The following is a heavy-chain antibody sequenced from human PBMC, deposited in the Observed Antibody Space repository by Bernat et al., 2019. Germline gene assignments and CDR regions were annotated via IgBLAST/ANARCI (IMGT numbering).Heavy chain of an antibody. Sequence: EVQLLESGGGLVQPGGSLRLSCAASGFSFSSHAMSWVRQAPGKGLEWVPLISGSSATTYYADSVKGRFTISRDNSKNTLYLQMNSLRAEDTAVYYCAKVQTADWTSGFDYWGQGTLVTVSS. D-gene: IGHD3/OR15-3a*01. J-gene: IGHJ4*02. CDR2: ISGSSATT. V-gene: IGHV3-23*01. CDR3: AKVQTADWTSGFDY. CDR1: GFSFSSHA.